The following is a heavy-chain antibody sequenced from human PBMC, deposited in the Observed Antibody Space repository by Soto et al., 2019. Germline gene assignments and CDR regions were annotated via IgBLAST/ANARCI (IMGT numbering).Heavy chain of an antibody. Sequence: PGGSLRLSCAAFGFTVSSNYMTWVRQAPGKGLEWVSIIYSGGSTYYADSVKGRFTISRDSSKNTLYLQMNSLRAEDTAMYYCARGYSGYDNAIDYWGQGTLVTVSS. V-gene: IGHV3-53*01. CDR3: ARGYSGYDNAIDY. CDR1: GFTVSSNY. D-gene: IGHD5-12*01. J-gene: IGHJ4*02. CDR2: IYSGGST.